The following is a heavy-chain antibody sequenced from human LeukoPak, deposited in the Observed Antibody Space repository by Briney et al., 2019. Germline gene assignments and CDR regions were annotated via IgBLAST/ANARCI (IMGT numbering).Heavy chain of an antibody. J-gene: IGHJ4*02. V-gene: IGHV4-38-2*02. CDR3: ARGLGRQQLVSPFDY. D-gene: IGHD6-6*01. Sequence: SAPLSLTCTVAGSSISSGYYWGWLRQPPGTGLEWLASIYHSGTIYYNPSLKSRVTISVDTSKNQFSLQLTSVTAADTAVYYCARGLGRQQLVSPFDYWGQGTLVTVSS. CDR2: IYHSGTI. CDR1: GSSISSGYY.